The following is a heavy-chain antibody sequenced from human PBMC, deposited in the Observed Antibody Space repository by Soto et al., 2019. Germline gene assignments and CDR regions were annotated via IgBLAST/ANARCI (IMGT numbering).Heavy chain of an antibody. Sequence: ASVKVSCKASGYTFTSYYMHWVRQAPGQGLEWMRIINPSGGSTSYAQKFQGRVTMTRDTSTSTVYMELSSLRSEDTAVYYCARTYDSSGYYHHYYFDYWGQGTLVTVSS. CDR1: GYTFTSYY. CDR3: ARTYDSSGYYHHYYFDY. J-gene: IGHJ4*02. V-gene: IGHV1-46*01. D-gene: IGHD3-22*01. CDR2: INPSGGST.